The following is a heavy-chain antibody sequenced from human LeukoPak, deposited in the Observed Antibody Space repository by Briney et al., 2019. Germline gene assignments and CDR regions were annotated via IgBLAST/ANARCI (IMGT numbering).Heavy chain of an antibody. J-gene: IGHJ6*02. Sequence: LETLSLTCTVSGGSISSSSYYWGWIRQPPGKGLEWIGYIYYSGSTNYNPSLKSRVTISVDTSKNQFSLKLSSVTAADTAVYYCAKLTLPGYGMDVWGQGTTVTVSS. CDR1: GGSISSSSYY. CDR3: AKLTLPGYGMDV. CDR2: IYYSGST. V-gene: IGHV4-61*05.